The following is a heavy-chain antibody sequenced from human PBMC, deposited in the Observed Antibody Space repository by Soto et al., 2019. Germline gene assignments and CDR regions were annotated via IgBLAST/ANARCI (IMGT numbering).Heavy chain of an antibody. V-gene: IGHV4-4*02. D-gene: IGHD3-10*01. CDR1: GGSISSSNW. J-gene: IGHJ5*02. CDR2: IYHSGST. Sequence: QVQLQESGPGLVKPSGTLSLTCAVSGGSISSSNWWSWVRQPPGKGLEWIGEIYHSGSTNYNPSLKSRVTISVDKSKNQFSLKLSSVTAADTAVYYCARKRSLADDWFGEILNWFDPWGQGTLVTVSS. CDR3: ARKRSLADDWFGEILNWFDP.